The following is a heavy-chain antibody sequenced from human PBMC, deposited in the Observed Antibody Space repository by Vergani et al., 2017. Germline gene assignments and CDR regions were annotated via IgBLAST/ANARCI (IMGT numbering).Heavy chain of an antibody. CDR2: ISYDGSNK. V-gene: IGHV3-30-3*01. J-gene: IGHJ3*02. CDR1: GFTFSSYA. Sequence: QVQLVESGGGVVQPGRSLRLSCAASGFTFSSYAMHWVRQAPGKGLEWVAVISYDGSNKYYADSVKGRFTISRDNSKNTLYLQMNSLRAEDTAVYYCARIPLSITMIEDAFDIWGQATMVTVSS. CDR3: ARIPLSITMIEDAFDI. D-gene: IGHD3-22*01.